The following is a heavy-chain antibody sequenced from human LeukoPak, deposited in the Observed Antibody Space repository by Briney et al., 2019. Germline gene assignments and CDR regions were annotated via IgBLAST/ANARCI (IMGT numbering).Heavy chain of an antibody. D-gene: IGHD3-22*01. Sequence: SETLSLTCTVSGGSINNYYWAWIRQTAGEGRGWSGRLHANGGTSYCPSLTSRVTMSIDTSKNQFSLNLNSVTAADTAVYYCVLSSGYYMTPHYYFDYWGQETLVTVSS. CDR1: GGSINNYY. J-gene: IGHJ4*02. V-gene: IGHV4-4*07. CDR3: VLSSGYYMTPHYYFDY. CDR2: LHANGGT.